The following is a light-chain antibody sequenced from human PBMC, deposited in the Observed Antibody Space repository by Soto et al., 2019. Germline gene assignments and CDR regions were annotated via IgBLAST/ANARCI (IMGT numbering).Light chain of an antibody. CDR3: CSYARSNFVV. CDR2: EGS. V-gene: IGLV2-23*01. Sequence: QSVLTQPASVPGSPRQSITISCTGTSSDIGSYHLVSWYQQHPGKAPKLIIYEGSKRPSGVSNRFSGSKSGNTASLTISGLQTEDEADYYCCSYARSNFVVFGGGTKVTVL. CDR1: SSDIGSYHL. J-gene: IGLJ2*01.